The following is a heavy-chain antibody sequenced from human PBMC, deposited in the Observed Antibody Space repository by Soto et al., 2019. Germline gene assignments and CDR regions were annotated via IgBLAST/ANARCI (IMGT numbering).Heavy chain of an antibody. V-gene: IGHV6-1*01. D-gene: IGHD3-9*01. CDR1: GDSVSSKTTA. Sequence: PSQTLSLTCAISGDSVSSKTTAWNWIRQSPSRGLKWLGRTYYTSKWYNDYAVSVESRITISPDTSKNQFSLQLNSVTPEDTAVYFCAGGPSLTGSFFDSWGQGTLVTVSS. CDR3: AGGPSLTGSFFDS. J-gene: IGHJ4*02. CDR2: TYYTSKWYN.